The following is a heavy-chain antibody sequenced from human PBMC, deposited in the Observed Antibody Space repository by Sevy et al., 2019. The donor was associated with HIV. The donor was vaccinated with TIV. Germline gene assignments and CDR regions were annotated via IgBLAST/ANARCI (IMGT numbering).Heavy chain of an antibody. CDR3: AKGDWQYYGMDV. V-gene: IGHV3-30*18. D-gene: IGHD3-9*01. CDR2: ISYDGGKK. J-gene: IGHJ6*02. CDR1: GFTFSSYG. Sequence: GGSLRLSCAASGFTFSSYGIHWVRQAPGKGLEWVALISYDGGKKHYADSVKGRFTISRDNSRGTLYLQMNSLRAEDTAVYYCAKGDWQYYGMDVWGQGTTVTVSS.